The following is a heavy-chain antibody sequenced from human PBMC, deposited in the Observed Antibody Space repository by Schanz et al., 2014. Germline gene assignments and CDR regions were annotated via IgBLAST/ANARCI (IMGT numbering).Heavy chain of an antibody. D-gene: IGHD3-10*01. Sequence: VQLVESGGGVVQPGRSLRLSCAASGFTFNSYAMTWVRQAPGKGLEWVSSISHSGGSKYYADSVKGRFTMSRDNSKNTLYLQMNSLRAEDTAVYYCARANYRRKINFDYWGRGTLXTVSS. V-gene: IGHV3-23*04. CDR2: ISHSGGSK. CDR3: ARANYRRKINFDY. CDR1: GFTFNSYA. J-gene: IGHJ4*02.